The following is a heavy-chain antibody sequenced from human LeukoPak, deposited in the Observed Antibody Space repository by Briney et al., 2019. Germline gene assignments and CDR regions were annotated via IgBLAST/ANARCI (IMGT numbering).Heavy chain of an antibody. V-gene: IGHV3-48*03. D-gene: IGHD7-27*01. CDR3: ARVVSPGAFDI. Sequence: GGSLRLSCAASGFDLGHYEVNWVRQAPGKGLEWIAHISVRAATIYYGDSVEGRFTISRDDAKNSLFLQMNSLRAEDTAVYYCARVVSPGAFDIWGQGTMVTVSS. J-gene: IGHJ3*02. CDR2: ISVRAATI. CDR1: GFDLGHYE.